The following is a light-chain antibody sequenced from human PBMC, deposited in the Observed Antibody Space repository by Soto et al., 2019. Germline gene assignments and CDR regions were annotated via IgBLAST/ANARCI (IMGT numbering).Light chain of an antibody. CDR1: ESISSY. V-gene: IGKV1-39*01. CDR3: QQSYSTPHT. CDR2: ASS. J-gene: IGKJ1*01. Sequence: DMQMTQSPSSLSASVGHTVTITCRASESISSYLNWYQQKPGKAPKLLIYASSSLQSGVPSTFSGSGSGTDFTLTISSLQPEDFATYFCQQSYSTPHTFGLGTKVAIK.